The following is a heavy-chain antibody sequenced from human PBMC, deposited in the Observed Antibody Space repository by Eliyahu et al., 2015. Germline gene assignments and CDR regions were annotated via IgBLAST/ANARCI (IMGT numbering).Heavy chain of an antibody. J-gene: IGHJ4*02. CDR1: GGDFNRXA. CDR2: IIPIFGTA. D-gene: IGHD1-1*01. Sequence: QVQLVQSGAEVMTPGSSVXXSCKTSGGDFNRXAVSWVRQAPGQGLEWMGGIIPIFGTADYAQKFLGRVTITADEATSTVFMELKRLTSEDTALYYCVRRKGHDTPYTRYYFDFWGPGTSLTVSS. V-gene: IGHV1-69*12. CDR3: VRRKGHDTPYTRYYFDF.